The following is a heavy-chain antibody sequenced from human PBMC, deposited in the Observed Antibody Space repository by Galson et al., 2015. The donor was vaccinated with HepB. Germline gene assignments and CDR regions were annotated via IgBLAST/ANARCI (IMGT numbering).Heavy chain of an antibody. CDR2: IYYSGST. V-gene: IGHV4-39*07. CDR1: GGSISSSSYY. J-gene: IGHJ4*02. D-gene: IGHD2-2*01. Sequence: QVQLQESGPELVKPSETLSLTCTVPGGSISSSSYYWGGFRQPPGKGLEWIGSIYYSGSTFYNPSLKSRVTLSLDTSKNQVSLRLNSVTAADSAVYYCARGSVVVVPAAQGTYYFDCWGQGTLVTVSS. CDR3: ARGSVVVVPAAQGTYYFDC.